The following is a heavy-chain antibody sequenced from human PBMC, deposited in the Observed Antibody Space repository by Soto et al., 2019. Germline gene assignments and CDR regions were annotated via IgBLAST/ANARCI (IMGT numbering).Heavy chain of an antibody. CDR2: ISSSSTYI. CDR3: ARDLRGNSSSRGYNWFDP. D-gene: IGHD6-6*01. J-gene: IGHJ5*02. V-gene: IGHV3-21*01. CDR1: GFTFSSYS. Sequence: GGFLRLSCAASGFTFSSYSMNWVRQAPGKGLEWVSSISSSSTYIYYADSVKGRFTISRDNAKNSLYLQMNSLRDEDTAVYYCARDLRGNSSSRGYNWFDPWGQGTLVTVSS.